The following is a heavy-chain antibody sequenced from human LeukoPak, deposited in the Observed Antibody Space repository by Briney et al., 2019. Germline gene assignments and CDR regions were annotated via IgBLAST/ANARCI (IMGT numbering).Heavy chain of an antibody. V-gene: IGHV3-33*01. J-gene: IGHJ4*02. CDR3: VRTLWTAYYSSFDH. CDR1: GFTFSSYG. D-gene: IGHD3/OR15-3a*01. CDR2: IWSDGSDK. Sequence: GGSLRLSCAASGFTFSSYGMHWVRQAPGKGLEWVAVIWSDGSDKYYVDSVKGRFTISRDNSKNTLYLQMNSLRAEDTAVYYCVRTLWTAYYSSFDHWGQGTLVTVSS.